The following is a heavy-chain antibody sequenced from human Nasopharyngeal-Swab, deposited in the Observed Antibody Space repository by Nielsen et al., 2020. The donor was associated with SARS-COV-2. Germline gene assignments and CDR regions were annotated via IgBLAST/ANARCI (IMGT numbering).Heavy chain of an antibody. V-gene: IGHV3-21*01. CDR3: ARGGPYGLMPLISSAFDI. Sequence: WIRQPPGKGLEWVSSISSSSSYIYYADSVKGRFTISRDNAKNSLYLQMNSLRAEDTAVYYCARGGPYGLMPLISSAFDIWGQGTMVTVSS. J-gene: IGHJ3*02. CDR2: ISSSSSYI. D-gene: IGHD4-17*01.